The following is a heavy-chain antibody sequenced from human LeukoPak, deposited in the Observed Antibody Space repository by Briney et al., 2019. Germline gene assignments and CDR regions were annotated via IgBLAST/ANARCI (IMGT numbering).Heavy chain of an antibody. CDR1: GFTSSSYN. CDR2: ISSSSTTI. J-gene: IGHJ6*03. V-gene: IGHV3-48*01. D-gene: IGHD2/OR15-2a*01. CDR3: ARVDSNSYYYYYYYMDV. Sequence: GGSLRLSCAASGFTSSSYNMNWVRQAPGKGLEWVSYISSSSTTIYYADSVKGRFTISRDNAKNSLYLQMNSLRAEDTAVYYCARVDSNSYYYYYYYMDVWGKGTTVTVSS.